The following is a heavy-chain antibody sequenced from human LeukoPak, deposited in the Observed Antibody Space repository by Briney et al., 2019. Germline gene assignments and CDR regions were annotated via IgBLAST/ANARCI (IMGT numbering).Heavy chain of an antibody. CDR1: GFTFTNYY. V-gene: IGHV3-7*01. Sequence: GGSLRLSCAASGFTFTNYYMTWVRQAPGKGLEWVANINKDGSKGSCVDSVRGRFTISRDNAKKSLYLQMGNLSAEDTATYYCARENWSQDYWGQGTRVTVSS. J-gene: IGHJ4*02. D-gene: IGHD1-1*01. CDR2: INKDGSKG. CDR3: ARENWSQDY.